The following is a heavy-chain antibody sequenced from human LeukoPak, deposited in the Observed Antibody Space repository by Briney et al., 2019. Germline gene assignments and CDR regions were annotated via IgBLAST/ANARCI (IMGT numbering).Heavy chain of an antibody. J-gene: IGHJ3*02. D-gene: IGHD3-22*01. Sequence: NPSETLSLTCAVSGGSISSGGYSWSWIRQPPGKGLEWIGYIYHSGSTYYNPSLKSRVTISVDRSKNQFSLKLSSVTAADTAVYYCARDAGMIGGARAFDIWGQGTMVTVSS. CDR2: IYHSGST. CDR1: GGSISSGGYS. CDR3: ARDAGMIGGARAFDI. V-gene: IGHV4-30-2*01.